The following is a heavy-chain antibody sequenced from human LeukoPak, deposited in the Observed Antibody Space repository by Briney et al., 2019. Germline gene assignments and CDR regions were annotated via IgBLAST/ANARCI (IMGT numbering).Heavy chain of an antibody. J-gene: IGHJ4*02. V-gene: IGHV4-61*02. CDR2: IYTSGST. D-gene: IGHD6-13*01. CDR1: GGSISSGSYY. Sequence: SETLSLTCTVSGGSISSGSYYWSWIRQPAGKGLEWIGRIYTSGSTNYNPSLKSRVTISVDTSKNQFSLKLSSVTAADTAVYYRARDTLIAAFDYWGQGTLVTVSS. CDR3: ARDTLIAAFDY.